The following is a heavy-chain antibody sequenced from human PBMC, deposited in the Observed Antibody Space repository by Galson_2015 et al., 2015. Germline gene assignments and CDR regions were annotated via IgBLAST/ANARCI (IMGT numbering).Heavy chain of an antibody. V-gene: IGHV3-74*01. CDR2: TNIDGSST. Sequence: SLRLSCAASGFTLSRSWMNWVRQVPGRGLVWVSRTNIDGSSTTYADSVKGRFTISRDNAKNTLYLQMSGLRAEDTAVYYCARDLQALLGAGDHWGQGTLVTVSS. J-gene: IGHJ4*02. D-gene: IGHD2-21*01. CDR3: ARDLQALLGAGDH. CDR1: GFTLSRSW.